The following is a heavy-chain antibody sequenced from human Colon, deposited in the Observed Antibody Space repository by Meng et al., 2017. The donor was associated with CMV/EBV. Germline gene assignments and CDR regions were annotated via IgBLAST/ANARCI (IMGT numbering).Heavy chain of an antibody. J-gene: IGHJ6*02. Sequence: GGSLRLSCAASGFRFNDYGMHWVRQSPGRGLEWVAFIRYDGNNEYYADSVKGRFTISRDNAKNSLYLQMNSLRAEDTAIYYCARGRGRGYGMDVWGQGTTVTVSS. CDR1: GFRFNDYG. V-gene: IGHV3-30*02. D-gene: IGHD3-10*01. CDR2: IRYDGNNE. CDR3: ARGRGRGYGMDV.